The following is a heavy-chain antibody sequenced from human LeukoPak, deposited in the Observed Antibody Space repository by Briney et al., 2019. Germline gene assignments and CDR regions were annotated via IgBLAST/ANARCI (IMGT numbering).Heavy chain of an antibody. D-gene: IGHD2-2*01. V-gene: IGHV1-3*01. CDR1: GYTFTSYA. J-gene: IGHJ1*01. CDR3: AIGEDIVVVPAALGYFQH. Sequence: GASVKVSCKASGYTFTSYAMHWVRQAPGQRLEWMGWINAGNGNTKYSQKFQGRVTITRDTSASTAYMELSSLRSEDTAVYYCAIGEDIVVVPAALGYFQHWGQGTLVTVSS. CDR2: INAGNGNT.